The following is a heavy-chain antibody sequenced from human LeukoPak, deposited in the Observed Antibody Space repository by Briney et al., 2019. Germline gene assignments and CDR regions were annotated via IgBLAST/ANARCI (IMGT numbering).Heavy chain of an antibody. D-gene: IGHD3-22*01. V-gene: IGHV1-46*01. CDR2: INPSGGST. CDR1: GYTFTRYY. Sequence: ASVTVSCKASGYTFTRYYVHWVRQAPGQGLEWMGIINPSGGSTGYAQKFQGRVTMTRDTSTNTVYMELSSLRSEDTAVYYCARLSRESSGYYCFDYWGQGTLVTVSS. CDR3: ARLSRESSGYYCFDY. J-gene: IGHJ4*02.